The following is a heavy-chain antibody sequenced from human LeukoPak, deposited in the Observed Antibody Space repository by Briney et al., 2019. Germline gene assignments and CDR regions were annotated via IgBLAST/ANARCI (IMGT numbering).Heavy chain of an antibody. V-gene: IGHV3-23*01. D-gene: IGHD6-25*01. CDR2: ISGTGSIT. CDR1: GFTFSDYA. Sequence: SGGSLRLSCAASGFTFSDYAMSWVRQAPGKGLERVSVISGTGSITYYADSVKGRFTISRDNSKNTLYLQMNSLRAEDTAVYYCAKGDRNQRSQGYYFDYWGQGTLVTVSS. CDR3: AKGDRNQRSQGYYFDY. J-gene: IGHJ4*02.